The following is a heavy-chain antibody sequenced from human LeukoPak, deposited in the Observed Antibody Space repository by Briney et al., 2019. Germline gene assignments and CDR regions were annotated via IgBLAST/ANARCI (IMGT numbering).Heavy chain of an antibody. D-gene: IGHD1-26*01. CDR2: IYYSGST. V-gene: IGHV4-31*03. CDR1: GGPISSGGYY. J-gene: IGHJ5*02. CDR3: ARYSGSYYDGWFDP. Sequence: SETLSLTCTVSGGPISSGGYYWSWIRQHPGKGLEWIGYIYYSGSTYYNPSLKSRVTISVDTSKNQFSLKLSSVTAADTAVYYCARYSGSYYDGWFDPWGQGTLVTVSS.